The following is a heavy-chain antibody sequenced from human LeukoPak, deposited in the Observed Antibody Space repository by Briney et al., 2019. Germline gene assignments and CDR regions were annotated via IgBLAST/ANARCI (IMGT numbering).Heavy chain of an antibody. CDR2: INHSGST. Sequence: SETLSLTCAVYGGSFSGYYWSWIRQPPGKGLEWIGEINHSGSTNYNPSLKSRVTISVDTSKNQFSLKLSSVTAADTAVHYCARGDRIVVVTAIGPLDYWGQGTLVTVSS. CDR1: GGSFSGYY. D-gene: IGHD2-21*02. V-gene: IGHV4-34*01. CDR3: ARGDRIVVVTAIGPLDY. J-gene: IGHJ4*02.